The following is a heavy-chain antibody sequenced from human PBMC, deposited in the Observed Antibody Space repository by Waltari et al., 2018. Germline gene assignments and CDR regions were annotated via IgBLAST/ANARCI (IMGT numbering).Heavy chain of an antibody. CDR1: GDSITRSDYY. Sequence: QLLLQESGPGLVKPSETLSLTCSVSGDSITRSDYYWAWIRQSPGKKLEWIGKIYYSGITYYNPSVDSRVTMSVDTSQNQFSLRLSSVTAADTGVYYCTRRPYSTGWVWFDPWGQGTLVTVSS. CDR3: TRRPYSTGWVWFDP. J-gene: IGHJ5*02. V-gene: IGHV4-39*01. D-gene: IGHD2-15*01. CDR2: IYYSGIT.